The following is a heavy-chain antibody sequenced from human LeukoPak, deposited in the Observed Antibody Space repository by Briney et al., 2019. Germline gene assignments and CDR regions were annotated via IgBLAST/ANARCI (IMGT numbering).Heavy chain of an antibody. Sequence: ASVKVSRKASGYTFTSYGISWVRQAPGQGLEWMGWISAYNGNTNYAQKLQGRVTMTTDTSTSTAYMELRSLRSDDTAVYYCAREDYDILTGYPNDAFDIWGQGTMVTVSS. CDR3: AREDYDILTGYPNDAFDI. CDR2: ISAYNGNT. J-gene: IGHJ3*02. V-gene: IGHV1-18*01. CDR1: GYTFTSYG. D-gene: IGHD3-9*01.